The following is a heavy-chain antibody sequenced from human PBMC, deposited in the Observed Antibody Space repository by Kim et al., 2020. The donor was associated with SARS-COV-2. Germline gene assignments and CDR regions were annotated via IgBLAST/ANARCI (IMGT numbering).Heavy chain of an antibody. D-gene: IGHD3-22*01. CDR3: ARVRYYDSSGYYYFEY. Sequence: SETLSLTCTVSGYSISNNYYWGWIRQPPGKGLEWIGSIYHSGTTYYNPSLKSRVTISVDTSKNQFSLKLTSVTAADTAVYYCARVRYYDSSGYYYFEYWGQGTLVTVSS. CDR2: IYHSGTT. CDR1: GYSISNNYY. V-gene: IGHV4-38-2*02. J-gene: IGHJ4*02.